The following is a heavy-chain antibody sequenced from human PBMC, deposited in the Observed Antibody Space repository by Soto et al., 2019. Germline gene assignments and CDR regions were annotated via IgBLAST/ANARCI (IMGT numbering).Heavy chain of an antibody. D-gene: IGHD6-25*01. J-gene: IGHJ4*02. V-gene: IGHV1-18*01. CDR3: LREMWTRSGPQNFFDY. CDR2: ISPNSGAT. Sequence: ASVKVSCKASGYTFTSYGIIWVRQAPGQGLEWMGYISPNSGATTYAQNLQGRLTLTTDTSTSTAYMELRSRSSDATAIYYCLREMWTRSGPQNFFDYWGLGARVTVAS. CDR1: GYTFTSYG.